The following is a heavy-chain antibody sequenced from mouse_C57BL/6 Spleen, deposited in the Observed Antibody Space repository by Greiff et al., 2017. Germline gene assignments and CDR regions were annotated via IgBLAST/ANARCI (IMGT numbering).Heavy chain of an antibody. D-gene: IGHD1-1*01. J-gene: IGHJ1*03. V-gene: IGHV5-9-1*02. CDR3: TREGGFTTVVPHWYFDV. Sequence: EVQLVESGEGLVKPGGSLKLSCAASGFTFSSYAMSWVRQTPEKRLEWVAYISSGGDYIYYADTVKGRFTISRDNARNTLYLQMSSLKSEDTAMYYCTREGGFTTVVPHWYFDVWGTGTTVTVSS. CDR1: GFTFSSYA. CDR2: ISSGGDYI.